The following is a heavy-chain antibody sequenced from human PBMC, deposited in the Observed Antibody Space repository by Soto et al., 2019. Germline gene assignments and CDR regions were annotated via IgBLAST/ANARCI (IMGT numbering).Heavy chain of an antibody. CDR2: IGESGTPT. Sequence: EVQLLGSGGGLVQPGGSLRLSCAASGFTFSSYAMKWVRQAPGKGLEWVSLIGESGTPTYYADSVKGRFTISRDNSGNTLFLEMYSLRAEDTAVYYCARYIPGVRYYGMDVWGQGTTVTVSS. D-gene: IGHD2-2*01. CDR3: ARYIPGVRYYGMDV. CDR1: GFTFSSYA. J-gene: IGHJ6*02. V-gene: IGHV3-23*01.